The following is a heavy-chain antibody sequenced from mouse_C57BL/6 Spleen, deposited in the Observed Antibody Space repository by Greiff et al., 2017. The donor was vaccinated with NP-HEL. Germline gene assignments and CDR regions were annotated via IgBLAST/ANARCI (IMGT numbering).Heavy chain of an antibody. D-gene: IGHD4-1*01. V-gene: IGHV1-26*01. Sequence: VQLQQSGPELVKPGASVKISCKASGYTFTDYYMNWVKQSHGKSLEWIGDINPNNGGTSYNQKFKGKATLTVDKSSSTAYMELRSLTSEDSAVYYCARWDLFDYWGQGTTLTVSS. J-gene: IGHJ2*01. CDR3: ARWDLFDY. CDR2: INPNNGGT. CDR1: GYTFTDYY.